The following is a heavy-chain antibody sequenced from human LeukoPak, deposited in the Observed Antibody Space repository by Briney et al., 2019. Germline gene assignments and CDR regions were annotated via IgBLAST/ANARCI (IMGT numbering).Heavy chain of an antibody. CDR3: ARPYSGYDYGY. J-gene: IGHJ4*02. Sequence: PSETLSLTCTVSGGSISSYYWSWIRQPPGKGLEWIGYIYYSGSTNYNPSLKSRVTISVDTSKNQFSLKLSSVTAADTAVYYCARPYSGYDYGYWGQGTLVTVSS. V-gene: IGHV4-59*08. CDR2: IYYSGST. CDR1: GGSISSYY. D-gene: IGHD5-12*01.